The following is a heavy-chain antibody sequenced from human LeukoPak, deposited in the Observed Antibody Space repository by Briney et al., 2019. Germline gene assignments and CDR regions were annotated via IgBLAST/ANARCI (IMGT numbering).Heavy chain of an antibody. D-gene: IGHD5-12*01. J-gene: IGHJ4*02. Sequence: QTGGSLRLSCAASGFTVSTNYMSWVRQVPGKGLEWVSIIYSGGNTYYADSVKGRFTISRDNSKNTLYLQMNSLRAEDTAVYYCATSKRGYSGYDPPFDYWGQGTLVTVSS. CDR1: GFTVSTNY. V-gene: IGHV3-66*01. CDR3: ATSKRGYSGYDPPFDY. CDR2: IYSGGNT.